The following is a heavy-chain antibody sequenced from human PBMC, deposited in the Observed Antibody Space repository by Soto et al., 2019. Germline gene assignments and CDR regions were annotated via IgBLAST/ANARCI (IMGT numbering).Heavy chain of an antibody. D-gene: IGHD3-9*01. J-gene: IGHJ5*02. Sequence: SETLSLTSDVHGDSLSGYAWSWIRQPPGKGLEWIGEITFRGVTNYHPSLKSRLSMSVDTSKNRISLNVSSVTAADTALYFCARKLEASIRHVEWFSYKWFDPWGPGTLVTVSS. V-gene: IGHV4-34*01. CDR2: ITFRGVT. CDR3: ARKLEASIRHVEWFSYKWFDP. CDR1: GDSLSGYA.